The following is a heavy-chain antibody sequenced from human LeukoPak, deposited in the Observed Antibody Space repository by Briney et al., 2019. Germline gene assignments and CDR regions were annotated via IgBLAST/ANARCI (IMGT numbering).Heavy chain of an antibody. V-gene: IGHV1-8*01. CDR2: MNPNSGNT. Sequence: ASVKVSCKASGYTFTSYGINWVRQATGQGLEWMGWMNPNSGNTGYAQKFQGRVTMTRNTSISTAYMELSSLRSEDTAVYYCARGYGGLYYYYGMDVWGQGTTVTVSS. CDR1: GYTFTSYG. D-gene: IGHD4-23*01. CDR3: ARGYGGLYYYYGMDV. J-gene: IGHJ6*02.